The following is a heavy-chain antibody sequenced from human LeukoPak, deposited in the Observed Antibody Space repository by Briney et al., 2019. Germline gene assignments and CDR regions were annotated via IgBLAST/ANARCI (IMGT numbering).Heavy chain of an antibody. V-gene: IGHV4-39*01. CDR3: AAENGNFWIGYHYFED. D-gene: IGHD3-3*01. J-gene: IGHJ4*02. Sequence: SETLSLTCTVSGGSIGSSSYFWGWIRQAPGKGLEWIGTIYFDGNTFYNPSLKSRVTLSLDMSKTQFSLRLASVTAADTAIYYCAAENGNFWIGYHYFEDWGQGSLVSVSS. CDR1: GGSIGSSSYF. CDR2: IYFDGNT.